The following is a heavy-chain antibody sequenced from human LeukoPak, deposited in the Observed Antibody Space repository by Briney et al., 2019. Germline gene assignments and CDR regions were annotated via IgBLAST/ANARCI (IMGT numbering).Heavy chain of an antibody. Sequence: GGSLRLSCAASAFTFDDYAMHWVRQAPGKGLEWVSGISWNSGSIGYADSVKGRFTISRDNAKNSLYLQMNSLRAEDTALYYCARPNYYDSSGVLGDAFDIWGQGTMVTVSS. V-gene: IGHV3-9*01. CDR1: AFTFDDYA. CDR3: ARPNYYDSSGVLGDAFDI. J-gene: IGHJ3*02. CDR2: ISWNSGSI. D-gene: IGHD3-22*01.